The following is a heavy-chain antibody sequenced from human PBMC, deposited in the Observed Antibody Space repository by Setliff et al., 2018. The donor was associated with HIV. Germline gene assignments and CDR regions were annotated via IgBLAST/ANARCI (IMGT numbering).Heavy chain of an antibody. D-gene: IGHD3-10*01. CDR3: ARGYYNSGNYFEY. V-gene: IGHV1-18*01. CDR2: ISSINGNT. Sequence: ASVKVSCKTSGYTFTAYGINWVRQAPGQGLEWMGGISSINGNTNYAQKFQGRVTLTRDTSASTVYLDLSSLSSEDTAIYYCARGYYNSGNYFEYWGQGTLVTVSS. J-gene: IGHJ4*02. CDR1: GYTFTAYG.